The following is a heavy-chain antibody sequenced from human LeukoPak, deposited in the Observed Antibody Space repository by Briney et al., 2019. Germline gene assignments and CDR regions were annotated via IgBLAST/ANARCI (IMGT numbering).Heavy chain of an antibody. CDR1: GFTLSTYW. Sequence: PGGSLRLSCEASGFTLSTYWMNWIRQVPGKGLDWVANINPDGSGKRYVDSVKGRFTISRDNAKNTLYLQMNSLRAEDTAVYYCAASNWFDPWGQGTLVTVSS. V-gene: IGHV3-7*01. CDR2: INPDGSGK. J-gene: IGHJ5*02. CDR3: AASNWFDP.